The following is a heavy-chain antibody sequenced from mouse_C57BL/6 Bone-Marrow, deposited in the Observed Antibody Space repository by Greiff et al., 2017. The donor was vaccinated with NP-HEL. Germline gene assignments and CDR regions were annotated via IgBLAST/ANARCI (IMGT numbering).Heavy chain of an antibody. D-gene: IGHD3-1*01. CDR2: IYPSDSET. J-gene: IGHJ1*03. CDR1: GYSFTSYW. V-gene: IGHV1-52*01. Sequence: QVQLQQSGAELVRPAPSVKLSCKASGYSFTSYWMHWVKQRPIQGLEWIGNIYPSDSETHYNQKFKDKATLTVDKSSSTAYMQHSSLTSEDSAVYYCARPGLLTGYFGVWGTGTTVTVAS. CDR3: ARPGLLTGYFGV.